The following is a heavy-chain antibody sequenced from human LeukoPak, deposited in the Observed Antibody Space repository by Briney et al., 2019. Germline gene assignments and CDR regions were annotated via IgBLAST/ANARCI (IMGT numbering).Heavy chain of an antibody. D-gene: IGHD7-27*01. Sequence: EGSLRLSCAASGFTFSSYTMNWVRQSPGKGLEWVSAISGSGDVTYYADSVKGRFTISRDNSKNTLYLQVNSLRAEDTAVYYCARDGANRGIYFDYWGQGTLVTVSS. CDR3: ARDGANRGIYFDY. V-gene: IGHV3-23*01. CDR2: ISGSGDVT. J-gene: IGHJ4*02. CDR1: GFTFSSYT.